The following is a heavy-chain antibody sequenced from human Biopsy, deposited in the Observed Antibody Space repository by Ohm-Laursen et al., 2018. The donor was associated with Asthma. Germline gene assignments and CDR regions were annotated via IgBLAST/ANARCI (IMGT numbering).Heavy chain of an antibody. CDR2: HDPVEGGT. D-gene: IGHD4-17*01. Sequence: ASVKVSCKLSGYSLTDLSMHWVRQAPGQGLEWMGGHDPVEGGTVNARRFQGRVTMTEDTSTDTAYMELSSLSSDDTAVYYCASDFPKDYVRYNFQFWGQGTLVTVSS. CDR1: GYSLTDLS. CDR3: ASDFPKDYVRYNFQF. V-gene: IGHV1-24*01. J-gene: IGHJ4*02.